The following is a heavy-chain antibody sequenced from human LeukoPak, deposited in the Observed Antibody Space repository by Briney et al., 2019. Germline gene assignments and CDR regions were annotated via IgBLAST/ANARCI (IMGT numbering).Heavy chain of an antibody. CDR3: ARDGDTATDAFDI. D-gene: IGHD5-18*01. J-gene: IGHJ3*02. CDR2: INHSGST. CDR1: GGSFSGYY. V-gene: IGHV4-34*09. Sequence: SETLSLTCAVYGGSFSGYYRSWIRQPPGKGLEWIGEINHSGSTNYNPSLKSRVTISVDTSKNQFSLKLSSVTAADTAVYYCARDGDTATDAFDIWGQGTMVTVSS.